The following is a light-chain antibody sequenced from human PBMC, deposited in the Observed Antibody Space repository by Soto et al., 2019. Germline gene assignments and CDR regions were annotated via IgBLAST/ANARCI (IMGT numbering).Light chain of an antibody. CDR1: SSDVGGYNY. CDR3: QSYDSSLSGSL. CDR2: EVS. J-gene: IGLJ1*01. V-gene: IGLV2-14*01. Sequence: QSALTQPASVSGSPGQSITISCTGTSSDVGGYNYVSWYQQHPGKAPKLMIYEVSNRPSGVSNRFSGSKSGNTASLTITGLQAEDEADYYCQSYDSSLSGSLFGTGTKVTVL.